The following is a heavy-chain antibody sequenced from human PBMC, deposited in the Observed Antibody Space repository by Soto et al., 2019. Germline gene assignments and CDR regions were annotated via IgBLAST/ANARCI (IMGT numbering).Heavy chain of an antibody. D-gene: IGHD4-4*01. V-gene: IGHV4-4*02. CDR3: AGSTADTTLKASSF. Sequence: QVQLQESGPGLVKPSETLSLSCAVSGVSITSTDWWSWVRQPPGKGLQWIGEVSLGGGANYNPSLKSRVGISVDNSKNQFSLTLNSVTAADTAVYFCAGSTADTTLKASSFWGQGTLVTVSS. CDR1: GVSITSTDW. J-gene: IGHJ4*02. CDR2: VSLGGGA.